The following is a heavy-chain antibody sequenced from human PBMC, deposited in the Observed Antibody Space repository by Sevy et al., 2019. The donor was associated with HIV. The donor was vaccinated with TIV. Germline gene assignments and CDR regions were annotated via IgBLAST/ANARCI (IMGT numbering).Heavy chain of an antibody. J-gene: IGHJ3*01. D-gene: IGHD4-17*01. Sequence: SETLSLTCAVSGASISSGVYSWNWIRQPPGKGLEWIGYIYHSGNTYYNPSLKSRVTILVDRSNNQFSLKMRSVTAADTAVYYCARDGGTMTTPGCLDFWGQGIMVTVSS. CDR1: GASISSGVYS. CDR2: IYHSGNT. CDR3: ARDGGTMTTPGCLDF. V-gene: IGHV4-30-2*01.